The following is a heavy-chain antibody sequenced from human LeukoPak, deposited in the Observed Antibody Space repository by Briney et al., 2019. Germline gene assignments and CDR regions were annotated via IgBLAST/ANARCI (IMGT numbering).Heavy chain of an antibody. CDR1: GFTFSSYS. Sequence: GGSLRLSCAASGFTFSSYSMNWVRQAPGKGLEWVSSISSSSSYIYYADSVKGRFTISRDNAKNSLYLQMNSLRAEDTAVYYCAREEALSGSFDYWGQGTLVTVSA. J-gene: IGHJ4*02. D-gene: IGHD2-15*01. CDR3: AREEALSGSFDY. V-gene: IGHV3-21*01. CDR2: ISSSSSYI.